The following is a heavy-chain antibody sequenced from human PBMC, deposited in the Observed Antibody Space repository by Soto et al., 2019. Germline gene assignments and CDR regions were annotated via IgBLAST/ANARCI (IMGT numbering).Heavy chain of an antibody. J-gene: IGHJ4*02. CDR2: INHSGNT. Sequence: PSETLSLTCAVYGGSFGDYYWSWIRQSPGKELEWIGDINHSGNTNYNPSLKSRVTISVDTSKNQFSLILSSVTAADTAVYYCARGRFMRLRSDSWGQGTPVTVSS. V-gene: IGHV4-34*01. CDR3: ARGRFMRLRSDS. D-gene: IGHD2-8*01. CDR1: GGSFGDYY.